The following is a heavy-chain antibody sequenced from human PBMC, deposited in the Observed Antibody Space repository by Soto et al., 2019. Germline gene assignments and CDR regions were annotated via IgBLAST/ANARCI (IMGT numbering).Heavy chain of an antibody. Sequence: GGSLRLSCAASGFTFSSYGMHWVRQAPGKGLEWVAVMSYDGSSKYYADSVKGRFTISRDNSKNTLYLQMNSLRAEDTAVYYCAKDHGARYDGSDIWGQGTMVTVSS. CDR2: MSYDGSSK. J-gene: IGHJ3*02. CDR1: GFTFSSYG. CDR3: AKDHGARYDGSDI. D-gene: IGHD1-1*01. V-gene: IGHV3-30*18.